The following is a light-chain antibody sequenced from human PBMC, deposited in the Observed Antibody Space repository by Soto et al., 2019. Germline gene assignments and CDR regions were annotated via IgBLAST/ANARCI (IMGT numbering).Light chain of an antibody. V-gene: IGKV1-27*01. CDR3: QKYNSAPLT. CDR2: AAS. CDR1: QGISNY. J-gene: IGKJ4*01. Sequence: DIQMTQSPSSLSASVGDRVTITCRASQGISNYLAWYQQKPGKVPKLLIYAASTLQSGVPSRFSGSGSGTEFTRTISSLQPEDGATYYCQKYNSAPLTFGGGTKVEIK.